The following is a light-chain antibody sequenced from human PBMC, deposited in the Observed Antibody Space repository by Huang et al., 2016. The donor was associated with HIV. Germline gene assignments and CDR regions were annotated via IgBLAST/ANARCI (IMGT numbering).Light chain of an antibody. CDR1: QAINNY. J-gene: IGKJ5*01. Sequence: IQLTQSPFSLSASVGDRVTITCRASQAINNYLAWYQQTPGTAPKLLLHGASTLQSGVPSRVIGGGSGTDYTLTISVLQPEDLATYYCQQFNSYPLAFGQGTLLEIK. CDR2: GAS. CDR3: QQFNSYPLA. V-gene: IGKV1-9*01.